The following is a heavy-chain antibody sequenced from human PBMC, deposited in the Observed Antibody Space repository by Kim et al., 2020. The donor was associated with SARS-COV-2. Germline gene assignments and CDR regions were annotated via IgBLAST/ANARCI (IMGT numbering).Heavy chain of an antibody. D-gene: IGHD3-9*01. CDR2: INSDGSST. CDR3: ARDHDTYYDILTGYSGYNWFDP. V-gene: IGHV3-74*01. J-gene: IGHJ5*02. Sequence: GGSLRLSCAASGFTFSSYWMHWVRQAPGKGLVWVSRINSDGSSTSYADSVKGRFTISRDNAKNTLYLQMNSLRAGDTAVYYCARDHDTYYDILTGYSGYNWFDPCGQGTLVTVSS. CDR1: GFTFSSYW.